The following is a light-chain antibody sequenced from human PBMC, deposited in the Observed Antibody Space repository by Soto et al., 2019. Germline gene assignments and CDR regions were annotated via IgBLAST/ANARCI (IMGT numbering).Light chain of an antibody. Sequence: QSALTQPASVSGSPGQSITISCTGTSSDVGGYNYVSWYQHHPGKAPKLMIYDVTDRPSGISFRFSGSKSGNTASLTISRLQAEDEVDYYCSSYTSSNTVLFGAGTQLTVL. J-gene: IGLJ2*01. CDR1: SSDVGGYNY. CDR2: DVT. V-gene: IGLV2-14*03. CDR3: SSYTSSNTVL.